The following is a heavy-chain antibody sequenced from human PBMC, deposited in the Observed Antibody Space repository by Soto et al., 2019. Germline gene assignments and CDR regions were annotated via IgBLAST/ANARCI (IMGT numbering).Heavy chain of an antibody. V-gene: IGHV3-23*01. Sequence: GGSLRLSCAASGFTFSSYAMSWVRQAPGKGLEWVSAISGSGGSTYYADSVKGRFTISRDNSKNTLYLQMNSLRAEDTAVYYCAKDGAFTVGATMLGYYYYGMDVWGQGTTVTVSS. D-gene: IGHD1-26*01. CDR3: AKDGAFTVGATMLGYYYYGMDV. CDR1: GFTFSSYA. CDR2: ISGSGGST. J-gene: IGHJ6*02.